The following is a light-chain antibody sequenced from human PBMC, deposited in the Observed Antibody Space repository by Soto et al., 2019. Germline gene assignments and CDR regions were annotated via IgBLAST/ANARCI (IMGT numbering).Light chain of an antibody. J-gene: IGLJ2*01. V-gene: IGLV2-14*01. Sequence: QSVLTQPPSVSGAPGQRVTISCTGTSSDVGGHNYVSWYQQHPGTAPKLMIYEVTNRPSGVSNRFSGSKSGNTASLTISGLQAEDEADYYCSSYTSSTTLDVVFGGGTKLTVL. CDR2: EVT. CDR1: SSDVGGHNY. CDR3: SSYTSSTTLDVV.